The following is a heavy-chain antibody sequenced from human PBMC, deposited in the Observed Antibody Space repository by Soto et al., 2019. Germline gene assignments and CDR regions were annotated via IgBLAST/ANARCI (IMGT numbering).Heavy chain of an antibody. V-gene: IGHV1-69*13. Sequence: ASVKVSCKASGGTFSSYAISWVRQAPGQGLEWMGGIIPIFGTANYAQKFQGRVTITADESTSTAYMELSSLRSEDTAVYYCATSIVGDNWFDPWGQGTRVTVSS. D-gene: IGHD1-26*01. CDR3: ATSIVGDNWFDP. J-gene: IGHJ5*02. CDR1: GGTFSSYA. CDR2: IIPIFGTA.